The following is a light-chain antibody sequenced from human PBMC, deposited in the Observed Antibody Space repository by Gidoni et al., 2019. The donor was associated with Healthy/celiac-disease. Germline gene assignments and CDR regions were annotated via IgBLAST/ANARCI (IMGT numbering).Light chain of an antibody. CDR2: LGS. V-gene: IGKV2-28*01. J-gene: IGKJ2*01. CDR1: QSLLHSNGYNY. CDR3: MQALQTRT. Sequence: DIVMTQPPLSLPVTTGEPASISCRSSQSLLHSNGYNYLDWYLQKPGQSPQLLIYLGSNRASGVPDRFSGSGSGTDFTLKISRVEAEDVGVYYCMQALQTRTFGQGTKLEIK.